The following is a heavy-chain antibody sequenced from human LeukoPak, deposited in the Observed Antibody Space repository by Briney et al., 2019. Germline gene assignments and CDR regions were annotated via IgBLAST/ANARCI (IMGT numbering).Heavy chain of an antibody. D-gene: IGHD1-26*01. J-gene: IGHJ4*02. Sequence: KPGGSLRLACAAAGFTFSDYYMSWIRQAPGEGLEWVSYISSSSSYTNYADSVKGRFTISRDNGKNSLYLQMNSLRADDTAVYYCARSGSHDYWGQGTLVTVSS. CDR1: GFTFSDYY. CDR2: ISSSSSYT. V-gene: IGHV3-11*03. CDR3: ARSGSHDY.